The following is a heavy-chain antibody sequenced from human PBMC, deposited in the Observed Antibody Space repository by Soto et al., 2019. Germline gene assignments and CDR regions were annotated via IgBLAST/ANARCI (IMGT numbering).Heavy chain of an antibody. CDR1: GASIGSYY. D-gene: IGHD5-12*01. J-gene: IGHJ4*02. CDR2: IYDSGST. Sequence: SETLSLTCTVSGASIGSYYWSWIRQPPGKALEWIGYIYDSGSTSYNPSLKSRVTMSIDTSKSQFSLKLSSVTAADTAIYYCARALAEGSGYTDYWGQGTLVTVSS. V-gene: IGHV4-59*12. CDR3: ARALAEGSGYTDY.